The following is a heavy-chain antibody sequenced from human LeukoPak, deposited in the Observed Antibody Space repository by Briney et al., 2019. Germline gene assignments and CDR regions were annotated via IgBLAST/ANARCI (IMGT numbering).Heavy chain of an antibody. Sequence: GGSLRLSCAASGFTVSSNYMRWVRQAPGKGLEWVSAIYSGGSTYYADSVKGRFTISRDNSKSTLYLQMNSLRAEDTAVYYCAKELRLGELSLWGQGPLVTVSS. CDR2: IYSGGST. D-gene: IGHD3-16*02. J-gene: IGHJ4*02. CDR3: AKELRLGELSL. CDR1: GFTVSSNY. V-gene: IGHV3-53*01.